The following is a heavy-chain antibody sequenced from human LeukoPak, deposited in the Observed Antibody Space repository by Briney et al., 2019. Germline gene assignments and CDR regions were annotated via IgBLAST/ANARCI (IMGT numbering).Heavy chain of an antibody. CDR1: GYSISSAYY. J-gene: IGHJ4*02. V-gene: IGHV4-38-2*02. Sequence: SETLSLTCTASGYSISSAYYWGWIRQPPGKGLEWIASIYHSGSTYYNPSLKSRVTISVDTSKNQFSLKLSSVTAADTAVYYCARFYYDILTGYLYYFDYWGQGTLVTVSS. CDR2: IYHSGST. D-gene: IGHD3-9*01. CDR3: ARFYYDILTGYLYYFDY.